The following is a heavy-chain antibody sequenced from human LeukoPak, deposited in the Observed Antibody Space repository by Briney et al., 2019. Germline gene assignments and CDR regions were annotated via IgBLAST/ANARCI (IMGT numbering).Heavy chain of an antibody. CDR1: GGSISSYY. CDR2: IYNSGST. D-gene: IGHD5-24*01. V-gene: IGHV4-59*01. Sequence: SETLFLTCTVSGGSISSYYWSWIRQPPGKGLEWIGYIYNSGSTNYNPSLKSRVTISADTSKNQFSLKLTSVTAADTAMYYCVRDRELTYWGQGTLVTVSS. CDR3: VRDRELTY. J-gene: IGHJ4*02.